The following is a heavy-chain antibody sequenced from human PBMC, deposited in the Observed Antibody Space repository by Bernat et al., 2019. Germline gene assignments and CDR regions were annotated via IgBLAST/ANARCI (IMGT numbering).Heavy chain of an antibody. CDR3: AREGDGYNCQTICDAFDI. CDR1: GFTFSSYE. J-gene: IGHJ3*02. V-gene: IGHV3-48*03. D-gene: IGHD5-24*01. Sequence: EVQLVESGGGLVQPGGSLRLSCAASGFTFSSYEMNWVRQAPGKGLEWVSYISSSGSTIYYADSVKGRFTISRDNAKNSLYLQMNSLRAEDTAVYYCAREGDGYNCQTICDAFDIWGQGTMVTVSS. CDR2: ISSSGSTI.